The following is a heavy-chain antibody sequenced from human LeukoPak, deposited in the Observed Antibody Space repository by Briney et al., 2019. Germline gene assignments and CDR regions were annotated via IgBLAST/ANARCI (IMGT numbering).Heavy chain of an antibody. V-gene: IGHV3-7*01. J-gene: IGHJ3*02. CDR1: GFTFSSFW. CDR2: MKQDGSER. D-gene: IGHD5-24*01. Sequence: GGSLRLSCAASGFTFSSFWLSWVRQAPGKGLEWVANMKQDGSERYYVDSVKGRFTISRDNAKNSLYLQMNSLRAGDTAVYYCARVGRWLQLTSHLAHDAFDIWGQGTVVTVSS. CDR3: ARVGRWLQLTSHLAHDAFDI.